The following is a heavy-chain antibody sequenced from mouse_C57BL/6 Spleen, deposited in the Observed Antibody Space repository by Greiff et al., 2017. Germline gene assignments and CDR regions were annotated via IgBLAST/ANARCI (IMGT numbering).Heavy chain of an antibody. CDR2: IHPNSGSS. CDR1: GYTFTSYW. V-gene: IGHV1-64*01. J-gene: IGHJ2*01. CDR3: ARLDYYGSSYYFDY. D-gene: IGHD1-1*01. Sequence: QVQLQQPGAELVKPGASVKLSCKASGYTFTSYWMHWVTQRPGQGLEWIGMIHPNSGSSNYNEKFKSTATLTVDQSSSTDYMQLSSLTSEDSAVYYYARLDYYGSSYYFDYWGQGTTLTVSS.